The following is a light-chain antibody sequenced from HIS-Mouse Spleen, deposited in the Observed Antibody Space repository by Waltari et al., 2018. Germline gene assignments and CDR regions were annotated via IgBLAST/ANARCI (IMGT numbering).Light chain of an antibody. Sequence: SYELTQPSSVSVSPGQTARITCSGDVLAKKYARWFQQKPGQAPGLVIYKDSERPSGIPELFSRSSSGTTVTLTISGAQVEDEADYYCYSAADNNPVFGGGTKLTVL. CDR3: YSAADNNPV. J-gene: IGLJ3*02. CDR2: KDS. CDR1: VLAKKY. V-gene: IGLV3-27*01.